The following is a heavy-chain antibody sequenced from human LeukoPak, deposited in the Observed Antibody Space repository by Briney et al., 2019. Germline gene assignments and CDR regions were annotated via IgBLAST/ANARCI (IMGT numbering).Heavy chain of an antibody. J-gene: IGHJ6*03. CDR3: ARGDYYDSSAYYYLNGENDNYYYYYMDV. V-gene: IGHV3-21*01. Sequence: GGSLRPSCAASGFIFSSYSMNWVRQAPGKGLELVSSIRSSTSYIYYSDSVKGRFTISRDNAKNSLYPQMNSLRAEDTAVYYCARGDYYDSSAYYYLNGENDNYYYYYMDVWGKGTTVTVSS. D-gene: IGHD3-22*01. CDR2: IRSSTSYI. CDR1: GFIFSSYS.